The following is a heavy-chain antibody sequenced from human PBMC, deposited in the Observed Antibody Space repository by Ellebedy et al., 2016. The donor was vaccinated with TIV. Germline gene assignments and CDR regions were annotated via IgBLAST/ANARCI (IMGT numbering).Heavy chain of an antibody. D-gene: IGHD6-13*01. Sequence: GESLKISCAASGFTFSSYGMHWVRQAPGKGLEWVAVIWYDGSNKYYADSVKGRFTISRDNSKLTLYLQMTSLRAEDMAVYYCAKVWKAEQQLLIPRSHYNYYGMDVWGQGTTVTVSS. V-gene: IGHV3-33*06. CDR1: GFTFSSYG. CDR3: AKVWKAEQQLLIPRSHYNYYGMDV. J-gene: IGHJ6*02. CDR2: IWYDGSNK.